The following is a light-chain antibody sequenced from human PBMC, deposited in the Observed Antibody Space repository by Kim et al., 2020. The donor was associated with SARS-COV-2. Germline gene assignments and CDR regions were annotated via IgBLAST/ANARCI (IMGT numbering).Light chain of an antibody. V-gene: IGLV6-57*03. J-gene: IGLJ3*02. Sequence: GKTVPISWTRTGGFIASDYVQWYQQRPGSAPTTVIYEDNLRPSGVPDRFSGSIDSSSNTASLTISGLETEDEADYYCQSFAGSAWVFGGGTQLTVL. CDR2: EDN. CDR3: QSFAGSAWV. CDR1: GGFIASDY.